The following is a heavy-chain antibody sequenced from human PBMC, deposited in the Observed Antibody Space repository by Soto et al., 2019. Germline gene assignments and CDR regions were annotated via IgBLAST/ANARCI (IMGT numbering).Heavy chain of an antibody. CDR2: LKSETDGGTA. CDR3: MTAPGLNVLF. V-gene: IGHV3-15*01. D-gene: IGHD3-16*01. CDR1: GFTFIDAW. Sequence: SLRLSCVGSGFTFIDAWMSWVRQAPGKGLEWVGRLKSETDGGTADYAAPVEGRFNISRDDSKNTLYLQMNSLKSEDTAVYYCMTAPGLNVLFWGQGALVTVSS. J-gene: IGHJ4*02.